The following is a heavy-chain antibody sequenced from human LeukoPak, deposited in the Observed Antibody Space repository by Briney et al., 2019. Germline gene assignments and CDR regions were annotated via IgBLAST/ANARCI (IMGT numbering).Heavy chain of an antibody. V-gene: IGHV4-34*01. CDR1: GGSFSGYY. CDR2: INHSGST. J-gene: IGHJ5*02. CDR3: ARDRDSYGHP. Sequence: SETLSLTCAVYGGSFSGYYWSWIRQPPGKGLEWIGEINHSGSTNYNPSLKSRVTISVDTSKNQFSLKLSSVTAADTAVYYCARDRDSYGHPWGQGTLVTVSS. D-gene: IGHD5-18*01.